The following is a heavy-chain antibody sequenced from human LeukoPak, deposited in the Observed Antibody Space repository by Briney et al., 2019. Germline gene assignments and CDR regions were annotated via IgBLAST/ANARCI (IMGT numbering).Heavy chain of an antibody. Sequence: GGSLRLSCAASGFTFSSYGMHWVRQAPGKGLEWVSYISGSSSTMFYADSVKGRFTISRDNAKNSLYLQMNSLRGEDTAVYYCATDIRAGGDYWGQGTLVSVSS. D-gene: IGHD3-10*01. CDR2: ISGSSSTM. V-gene: IGHV3-48*01. CDR3: ATDIRAGGDY. CDR1: GFTFSSYG. J-gene: IGHJ4*02.